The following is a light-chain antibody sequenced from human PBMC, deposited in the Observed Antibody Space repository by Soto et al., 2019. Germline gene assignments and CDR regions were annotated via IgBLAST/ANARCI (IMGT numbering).Light chain of an antibody. CDR1: QSISSW. CDR3: QQYNNYPWT. V-gene: IGKV1-5*03. J-gene: IGKJ1*01. Sequence: DIQMTQSPSTLSASVRDRVTITCRASQSISSWLAWYQQKPGKAPKLLIYKASSLESGVPSRFSGRGSGTEFTITLRSLQPGEFAAYYCQQYNNYPWTFGQGTKVEIK. CDR2: KAS.